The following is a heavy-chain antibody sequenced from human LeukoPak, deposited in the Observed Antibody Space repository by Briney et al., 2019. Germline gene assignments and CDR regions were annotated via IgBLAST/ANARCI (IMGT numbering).Heavy chain of an antibody. CDR3: ARDGYSYGFNWFDP. J-gene: IGHJ5*02. V-gene: IGHV3-21*01. Sequence: GGSLRLSCAASGFTFSSYSMNLVRQAPGKGLEWVSSISSSSSYIYYADSVKGRFTISRDNAKNSLYLQMNSLRAEDTAVYYCARDGYSYGFNWFDPWGQGTLVTVSS. CDR1: GFTFSSYS. D-gene: IGHD5-18*01. CDR2: ISSSSSYI.